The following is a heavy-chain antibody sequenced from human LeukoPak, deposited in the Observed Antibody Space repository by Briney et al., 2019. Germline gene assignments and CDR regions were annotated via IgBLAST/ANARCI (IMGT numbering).Heavy chain of an antibody. CDR2: ISSSSSYI. D-gene: IGHD3-10*01. V-gene: IGHV3-21*01. CDR1: GFTFSSYS. CDR3: ARGAMVRGVIRSYYFDY. Sequence: KSGGSLRLSCAASGFTFSSYSMNWVRQAPGKGLEWVSSISSSSSYIYYADSVKGRFTISRDNAKNSLYLQMNSLRAEDTAVYYCARGAMVRGVIRSYYFDYWGQGTLVTVSS. J-gene: IGHJ4*02.